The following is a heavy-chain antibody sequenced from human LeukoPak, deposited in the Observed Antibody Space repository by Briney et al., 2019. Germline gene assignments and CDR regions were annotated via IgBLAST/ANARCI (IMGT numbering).Heavy chain of an antibody. D-gene: IGHD6-13*01. V-gene: IGHV1-69*01. CDR3: ARSIAAAGTGFFDY. J-gene: IGHJ4*02. Sequence: SVKVSCKASGGTFSSYAISWVRQAPGQGLEWMGGIIPIFGTANYAQKFQGRVTITADESTSTAYMELSSLRSEDTAVSYCARSIAAAGTGFFDYWGQGTLVTVSS. CDR1: GGTFSSYA. CDR2: IIPIFGTA.